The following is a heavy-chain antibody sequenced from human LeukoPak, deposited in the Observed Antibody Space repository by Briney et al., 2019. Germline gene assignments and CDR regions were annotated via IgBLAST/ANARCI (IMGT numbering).Heavy chain of an antibody. Sequence: GGSLRLSCAASGFTFSKSFMTWVRQAPGKGLEWVGRIRKEDDNYITQYAASVKDRFTISRDDSKSSLYLHVNSLKVEDTALYYCARVYSSGWEVSDYWGQGTLVTVSS. CDR1: GFTFSKSF. CDR2: IRKEDDNYIT. V-gene: IGHV3-72*01. CDR3: ARVYSSGWEVSDY. D-gene: IGHD6-19*01. J-gene: IGHJ4*02.